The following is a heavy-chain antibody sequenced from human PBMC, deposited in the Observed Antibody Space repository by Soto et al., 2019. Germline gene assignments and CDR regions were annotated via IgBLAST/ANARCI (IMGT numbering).Heavy chain of an antibody. J-gene: IGHJ6*03. CDR1: GGSISSGGYY. D-gene: IGHD3-9*01. CDR3: ARDRRYFDWLIVAQRHYYYYMDV. CDR2: IYYSGST. V-gene: IGHV4-31*03. Sequence: PSETLSLTCTVSGGSISSGGYYWSWIRQHPGKGLEWIGYIYYSGSTYYNPSLKSRVTISVDTSKNQFSLKLSSVTAADTAVYYCARDRRYFDWLIVAQRHYYYYMDVWGKGTTVTVSS.